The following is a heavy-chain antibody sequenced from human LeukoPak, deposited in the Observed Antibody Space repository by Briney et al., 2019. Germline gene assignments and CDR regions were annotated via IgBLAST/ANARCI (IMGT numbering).Heavy chain of an antibody. D-gene: IGHD1-26*01. J-gene: IGHJ3*02. V-gene: IGHV3-48*03. Sequence: GGSLRLSCAASGFSLTTCEMNWVRQAPGKGLEWVSYISSSGDSIYYADSVKGRFTISRDNAKNPLSLQMNSLRAEDTAIYYCARDRRVGATWSVGAFDIWGQGTTVTVSS. CDR1: GFSLTTCE. CDR2: ISSSGDSI. CDR3: ARDRRVGATWSVGAFDI.